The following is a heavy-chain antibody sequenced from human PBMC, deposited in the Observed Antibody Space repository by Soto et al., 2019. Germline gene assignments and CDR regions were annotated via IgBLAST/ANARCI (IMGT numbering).Heavy chain of an antibody. J-gene: IGHJ6*02. Sequence: QVQLVQSGAEVKKPGASVKVSCKASGCTFTSYGISWVRQAPGQGLEWMGWISAYNGNTNYAQKLQGRVTMTTDTSTSTAYMELRSLRSDDTAVYYCARSTAAASYYYYYGMDVWGQGTTVTVSS. V-gene: IGHV1-18*01. CDR3: ARSTAAASYYYYYGMDV. CDR2: ISAYNGNT. D-gene: IGHD6-6*01. CDR1: GCTFTSYG.